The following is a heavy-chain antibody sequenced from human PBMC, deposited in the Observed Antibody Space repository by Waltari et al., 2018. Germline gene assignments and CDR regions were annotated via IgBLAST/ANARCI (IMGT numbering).Heavy chain of an antibody. V-gene: IGHV4-39*01. D-gene: IGHD3-3*01. CDR1: GGSISSSNYF. CDR2: IYYSGKN. CDR3: AEEKRINAFGVVTPRGPFYH. J-gene: IGHJ4*01. Sequence: QLQLQESGPGLVKPSETLSLTCSVSGGSISSSNYFWGWIRQPPGKGLEWIGNIYYSGKNYHHPAPKGPGTISVDPAKNQFSLKLGPVAAPEPARYYCAEEKRINAFGVVTPRGPFYHRGPGTLVTGPS.